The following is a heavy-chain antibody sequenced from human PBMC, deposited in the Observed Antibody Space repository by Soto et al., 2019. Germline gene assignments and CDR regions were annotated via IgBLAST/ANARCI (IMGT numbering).Heavy chain of an antibody. CDR3: ARATRGFYDILTGYYNGWFDP. Sequence: PSETLSLTCTVSGGSISSYYWSWIRQPPGKGLEYIGYIYYSGSTNYNPSLKSRVTISVDTSKNQFSLKLSSVTTADTAVYYCARATRGFYDILTGYYNGWFDPWGQGTLVTVSS. D-gene: IGHD3-9*01. J-gene: IGHJ5*02. CDR1: GGSISSYY. V-gene: IGHV4-59*01. CDR2: IYYSGST.